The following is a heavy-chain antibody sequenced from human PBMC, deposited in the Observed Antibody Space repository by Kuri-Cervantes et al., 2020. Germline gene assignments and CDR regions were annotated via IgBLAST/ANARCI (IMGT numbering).Heavy chain of an antibody. CDR3: TTVATNGVAYY. J-gene: IGHJ4*02. D-gene: IGHD2-8*01. CDR2: IKSKTDGRTT. V-gene: IGHV3-15*01. CDR1: GFTFSNAW. Sequence: GGSLRLSCAASGFTFSNAWMSWVRQAPGKGLEWVGRIKSKTDGRTTDYAAPVKGRFTISRDDSKNTLYLQMNSLKTEDTAVYYCTTVATNGVAYYWGQGTLVTVSS.